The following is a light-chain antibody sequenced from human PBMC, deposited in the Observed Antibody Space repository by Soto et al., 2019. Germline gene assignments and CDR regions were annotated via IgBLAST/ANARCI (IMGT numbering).Light chain of an antibody. CDR1: SGDIGGYNY. J-gene: IGLJ2*01. CDR3: SSYTTSNTLL. CDR2: DVS. Sequence: QSVLTQPASVSGSPGQSITISCTGTSGDIGGYNYVSWYQQHPGTAPKLMIYDVSDRPSGVSNRFSGSKSGNTASLTISGLQAEDEDYYYCSSYTTSNTLLFGGGTKLTVL. V-gene: IGLV2-14*01.